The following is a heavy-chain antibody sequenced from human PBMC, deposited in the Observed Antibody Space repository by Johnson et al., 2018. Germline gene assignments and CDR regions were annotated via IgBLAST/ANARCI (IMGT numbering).Heavy chain of an antibody. CDR3: ARDQCIAVAGYYYYYGMDV. CDR1: GFTFSSYW. J-gene: IGHJ6*02. D-gene: IGHD6-19*01. Sequence: QLVESGGGLVQPGGSLRLSCAASGFTFSSYWMHWVRQAPGKGLVWVSRINSDGSSTSYADSVKGRFTISRDNAKNTLYRQMNSLRAEDTAGYFCARDQCIAVAGYYYYYGMDVWGQGTTVTVSS. CDR2: INSDGSST. V-gene: IGHV3-74*01.